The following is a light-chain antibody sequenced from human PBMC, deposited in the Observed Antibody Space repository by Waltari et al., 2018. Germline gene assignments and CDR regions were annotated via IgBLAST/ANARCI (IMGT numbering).Light chain of an antibody. CDR3: QKYGTLPAT. Sequence: EIVLTQSPGPLSFSTGERAHPSCRASQSVSRTLAWYQQKPGQAPRLLIYDASSRATGIPDRFSGSGSGTDFSLTISRLEPEDFAVYYCQKYGTLPATFGQGTKVEIK. J-gene: IGKJ1*01. CDR2: DAS. V-gene: IGKV3-20*01. CDR1: QSVSRT.